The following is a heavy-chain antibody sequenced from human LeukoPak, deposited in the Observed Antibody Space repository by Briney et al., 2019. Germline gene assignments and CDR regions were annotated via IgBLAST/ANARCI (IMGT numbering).Heavy chain of an antibody. V-gene: IGHV1-2*02. D-gene: IGHD3-22*01. J-gene: IGHJ6*03. CDR1: GYTFTGYY. Sequence: ASVKVSCKASGYTFTGYYMHWVRQAPGQGLEWMGWINPNSGGTNYAQKFQGRVTMTRDTSISTAYMELSSLRSEDTAVYYCARETNYYDSSGNPYMDVWGKGTTVTISS. CDR3: ARETNYYDSSGNPYMDV. CDR2: INPNSGGT.